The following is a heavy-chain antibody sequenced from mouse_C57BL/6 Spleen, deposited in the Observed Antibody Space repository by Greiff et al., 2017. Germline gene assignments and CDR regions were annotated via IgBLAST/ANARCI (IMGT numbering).Heavy chain of an antibody. CDR2: IYPGDGDT. J-gene: IGHJ2*01. Sequence: QVQLQQSGAELVKPGASVKISCKASGYAFSSYWMNWVKQRPGKGLEWIGQIYPGDGDTNYNGKFKGKATLTADKSSSTAYMQLSSLTSEDSAVYFCARSGDYGSSYGYWGQGTTLTVSS. CDR1: GYAFSSYW. CDR3: ARSGDYGSSYGY. D-gene: IGHD1-1*01. V-gene: IGHV1-80*01.